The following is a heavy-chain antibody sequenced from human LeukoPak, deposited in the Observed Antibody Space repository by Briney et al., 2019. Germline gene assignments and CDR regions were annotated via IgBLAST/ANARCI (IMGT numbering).Heavy chain of an antibody. CDR1: GGSISGYY. CDR2: IYYSGST. J-gene: IGHJ2*01. D-gene: IGHD4-23*01. V-gene: IGHV4-59*01. CDR3: ARSVVTLYWYFDL. Sequence: SETLSLTCTVSGGSISGYYYNWIRQPPGKGLEWIGYIYYSGSTNYNPSLKSRVTISLDTSKNQFSLNLSSVTTADTAVYFGARSVVTLYWYFDLWGHGTLVTVSS.